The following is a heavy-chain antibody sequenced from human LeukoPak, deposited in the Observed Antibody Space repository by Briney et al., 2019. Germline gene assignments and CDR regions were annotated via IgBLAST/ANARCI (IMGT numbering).Heavy chain of an antibody. Sequence: GGSLTLFCAASGFTFGTYAMNWLRQAPGKGRESLSSISTSGRHIFYAVSLRARFPIPRDHPEVSVYLQIHRLRRKRRSVFSFARGDQSVKRNDALDIWGQGTMVIVSS. D-gene: IGHD4-11*01. CDR2: ISTSGRHI. CDR1: GFTFGTYA. CDR3: ARGDQSVKRNDALDI. J-gene: IGHJ3*02. V-gene: IGHV3-21*01.